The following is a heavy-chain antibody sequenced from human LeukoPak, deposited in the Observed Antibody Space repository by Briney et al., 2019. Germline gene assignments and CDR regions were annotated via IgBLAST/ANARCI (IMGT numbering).Heavy chain of an antibody. Sequence: ASVKLSRKASGYTFTSYGISWVRQAPGQGLEWMGWISAYNGNTNYAQKLRGRVTMTTDTSTSTAYMELRSLRSDDTAVYYCARDERWLQSGRFDPWGQGTLVTVSS. V-gene: IGHV1-18*01. CDR1: GYTFTSYG. D-gene: IGHD5-24*01. J-gene: IGHJ5*02. CDR3: ARDERWLQSGRFDP. CDR2: ISAYNGNT.